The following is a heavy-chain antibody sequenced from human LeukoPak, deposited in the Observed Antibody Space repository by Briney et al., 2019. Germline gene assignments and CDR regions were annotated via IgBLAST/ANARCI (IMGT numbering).Heavy chain of an antibody. V-gene: IGHV4-34*01. CDR3: ARHPPGYTSGALDY. CDR2: INHSGTT. CDR1: GVSFSDYS. D-gene: IGHD5-18*01. Sequence: SETLSLTCAVYGVSFSDYSWSWIRQPPGKGLEWIGEINHSGTTSYNPSLESRVTISLDTSKNQFSLHLRSVTAADTALYYCARHPPGYTSGALDYWGQGALVTVSS. J-gene: IGHJ4*02.